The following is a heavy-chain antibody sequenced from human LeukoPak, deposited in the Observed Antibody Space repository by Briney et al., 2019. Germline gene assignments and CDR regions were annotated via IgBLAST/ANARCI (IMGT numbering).Heavy chain of an antibody. D-gene: IGHD5-24*01. J-gene: IGHJ4*02. V-gene: IGHV4-59*08. CDR1: GGSISNYY. CDR3: ARLSGDGYSLDY. CDR2: IYYSGST. Sequence: SETLSLTCTVSGGSISNYYWSWIRQPPGKGLEWIGYIYYSGSTDYNPSLKSRVTISADTSKNQFSLKLSSVTAADTAVYYCARLSGDGYSLDYWGQGTLVTVSS.